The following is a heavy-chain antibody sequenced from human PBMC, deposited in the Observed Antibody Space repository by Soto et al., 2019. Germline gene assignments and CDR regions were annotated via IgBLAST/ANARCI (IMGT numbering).Heavy chain of an antibody. J-gene: IGHJ4*02. CDR3: ARGEDTAMVLPAFDY. CDR2: IIPILGIA. V-gene: IGHV1-69*02. CDR1: GGTFSSYT. D-gene: IGHD5-18*01. Sequence: QVQLVQSGAEVKKPGSSVKVSCKASGGTFSSYTISWVRQAPGQGLEWMGRIIPILGIANYAQKFQGRVTITADKSTSTAYMELSSLRSEDTAVYYCARGEDTAMVLPAFDYWGQGTLVTVSS.